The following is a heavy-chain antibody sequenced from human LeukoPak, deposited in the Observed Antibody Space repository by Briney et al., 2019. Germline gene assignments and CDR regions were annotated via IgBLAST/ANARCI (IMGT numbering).Heavy chain of an antibody. CDR1: GFTFSNYA. D-gene: IGHD1-14*01. CDR2: ISNNGAAT. J-gene: IGHJ4*02. V-gene: IGHV3-64*01. CDR3: ARGFPEEFDN. Sequence: GGSLRLSCAASGFTFSNYAMNWVRQAPGKGLEFVSGISNNGAATYYANSVKGRFTISRDNSKNTLYLRMDSLRTEDIAIYYCARGFPEEFDNWGQGTLVTVSS.